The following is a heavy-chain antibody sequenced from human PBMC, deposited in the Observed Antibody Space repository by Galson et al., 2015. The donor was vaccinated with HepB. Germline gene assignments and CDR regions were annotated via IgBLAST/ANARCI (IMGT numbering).Heavy chain of an antibody. Sequence: TLSLTCVVSGGSISSGGYSWSWIRQPPGKGLEWIGYMYHDGSTYYNPSLKSRVTISVDRSKNQFSLKLNSVTAADTAVYYCARGIVYYDFWSGPSGYYGMDVWGQGTTVTVSS. D-gene: IGHD3-3*01. J-gene: IGHJ6*02. V-gene: IGHV4-30-2*01. CDR3: ARGIVYYDFWSGPSGYYGMDV. CDR1: GGSISSGGYS. CDR2: MYHDGST.